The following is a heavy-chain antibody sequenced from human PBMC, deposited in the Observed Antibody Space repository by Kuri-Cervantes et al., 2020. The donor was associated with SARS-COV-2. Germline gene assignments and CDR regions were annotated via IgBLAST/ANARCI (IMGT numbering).Heavy chain of an antibody. V-gene: IGHV3-30-3*01. J-gene: IGHJ3*02. CDR2: ISYDGSNK. D-gene: IGHD2-21*01. CDR1: GFTFSSYA. Sequence: GGSLRPSCAASGFTFSSYAMNWVRQAPGKGLEWVALISYDGSNKYYANSVQGRFTISRDNSKNTLYLKMNSLRAEDTAVYYCAGGRASHDRISDPRHSYWDGHDAVDIWGQGTMVTVSS. CDR3: AGGRASHDRISDPRHSYWDGHDAVDI.